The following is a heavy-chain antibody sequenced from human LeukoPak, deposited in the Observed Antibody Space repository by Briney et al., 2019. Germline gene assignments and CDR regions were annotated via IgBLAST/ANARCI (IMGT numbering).Heavy chain of an antibody. D-gene: IGHD6-13*01. Sequence: ASVKVSCKASGYTFTSYGISWVRQAPGQGLEWMGWISAYNGNTNYAQKLQGRVTMTTDTSTSTAYMELRSLRSDDTAVYYCARDSKALTAPYSSSWYLSDWFDPWGQGTLVTVSS. CDR3: ARDSKALTAPYSSSWYLSDWFDP. CDR1: GYTFTSYG. V-gene: IGHV1-18*01. CDR2: ISAYNGNT. J-gene: IGHJ5*02.